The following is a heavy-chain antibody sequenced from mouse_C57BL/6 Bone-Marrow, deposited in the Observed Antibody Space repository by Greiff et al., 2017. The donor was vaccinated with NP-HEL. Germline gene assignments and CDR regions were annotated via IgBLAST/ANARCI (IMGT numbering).Heavy chain of an antibody. CDR1: GFSLSTSGMG. V-gene: IGHV8-12*01. CDR2: IYWDDDK. CDR3: ARDPWFAY. Sequence: VKLQQSGPGILQSSQTLSLTCSFSGFSLSTSGMGVSWIRQPSGKGLEWLAHIYWDDDKRYNPSLKSRLTISKDTSRNQVFLKITSVDTADTATYYCARDPWFAYWGQGTLVTVSA. J-gene: IGHJ3*01.